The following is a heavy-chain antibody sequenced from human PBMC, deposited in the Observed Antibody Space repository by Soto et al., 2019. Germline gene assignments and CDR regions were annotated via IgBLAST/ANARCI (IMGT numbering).Heavy chain of an antibody. CDR3: VRGGGGGLFEH. J-gene: IGHJ4*02. Sequence: GGSLRISCPTSGFPFSDYYMSWIRQAPGKGLEWLSHISPKSTYRNYADSVKGRFTISRDNTKSSLFLQMNSLGVEDTAVYYCVRGGGGGLFEHWGQGVLVTVSS. CDR2: ISPKSTYR. CDR1: GFPFSDYY. V-gene: IGHV3-11*06. D-gene: IGHD2-21*01.